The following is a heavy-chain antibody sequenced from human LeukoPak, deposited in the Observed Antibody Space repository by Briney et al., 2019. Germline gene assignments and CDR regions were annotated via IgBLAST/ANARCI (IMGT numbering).Heavy chain of an antibody. J-gene: IGHJ3*02. Sequence: SETLSFTCTVSGYSISSGYYWGWIRQSPGKGLEWIGTIYQSGSTYYNPSLKSRVTISVDTSKNQFSLKLSSVTAADTAVYYCARRRSPSETGAFDIWGQGTMVTVSS. CDR2: IYQSGST. V-gene: IGHV4-38-2*02. CDR3: ARRRSPSETGAFDI. CDR1: GYSISSGYY. D-gene: IGHD5-24*01.